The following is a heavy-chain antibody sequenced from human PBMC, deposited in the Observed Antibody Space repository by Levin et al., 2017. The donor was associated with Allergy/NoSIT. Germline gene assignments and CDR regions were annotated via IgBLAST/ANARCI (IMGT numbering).Heavy chain of an antibody. CDR2: VSYDGSNK. J-gene: IGHJ4*02. Sequence: GESLKISCAASGFTFSNYGMHWVRQAPGKGLEWVAVVSYDGSNKYYADSVKGRFTISRDNSKNTLYLQMNSLRAEDTAVYYCAKGEWEDYWGQGTLVTVSS. CDR1: GFTFSNYG. CDR3: AKGEWEDY. D-gene: IGHD1-26*01. V-gene: IGHV3-30*18.